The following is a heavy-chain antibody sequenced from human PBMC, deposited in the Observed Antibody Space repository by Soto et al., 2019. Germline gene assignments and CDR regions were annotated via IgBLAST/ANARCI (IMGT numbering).Heavy chain of an antibody. D-gene: IGHD3-22*01. Sequence: QVQLVESGGGVVQPGRSLRLSCAASGFTFSSYGMHWVRQAPGKGLEWVAVIWYDGSNKYYADSVKGRFTISRDNSKNTLYLQMNSLRAEDTAVYYCARVFYDSSGYYGRDWYYYGMDVWGQGTTVTVSS. V-gene: IGHV3-33*01. J-gene: IGHJ6*02. CDR2: IWYDGSNK. CDR3: ARVFYDSSGYYGRDWYYYGMDV. CDR1: GFTFSSYG.